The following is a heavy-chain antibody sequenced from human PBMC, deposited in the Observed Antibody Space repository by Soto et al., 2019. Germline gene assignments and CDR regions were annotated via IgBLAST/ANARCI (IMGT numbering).Heavy chain of an antibody. V-gene: IGHV1-3*01. CDR2: INAGNGNT. CDR3: ARTKYDFGSGSRSYYFDY. J-gene: IGHJ4*02. D-gene: IGHD3-3*01. Sequence: ASVKVSCKASGYTFTSYAMHWVRQAPGQRLEWMGWINAGNGNTKYSQNFQGRVTITRDTSASTAYMELSSLRSEESAVYYCARTKYDFGSGSRSYYFDYWGQGTLVTVSS. CDR1: GYTFTSYA.